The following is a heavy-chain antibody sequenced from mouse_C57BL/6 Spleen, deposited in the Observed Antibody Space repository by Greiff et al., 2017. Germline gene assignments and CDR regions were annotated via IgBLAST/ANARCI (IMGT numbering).Heavy chain of an antibody. V-gene: IGHV1-72*01. D-gene: IGHD1-1*01. CDR2: IDPNSGGT. Sequence: QVQLQQPGAELVKPGASVKLSCKASGYTFTSYWMHWVKQRPGRGLEWIGRIDPNSGGTKYTEKFKSKATLTVDKPSSTAYMQLSSLTSEDSAVYYCARSNYYYGSSSPGYAMDYWGQGTSVTVSS. J-gene: IGHJ4*01. CDR1: GYTFTSYW. CDR3: ARSNYYYGSSSPGYAMDY.